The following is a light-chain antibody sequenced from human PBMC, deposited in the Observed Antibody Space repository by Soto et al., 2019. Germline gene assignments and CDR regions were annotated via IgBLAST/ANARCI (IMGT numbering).Light chain of an antibody. CDR3: QQYNNWPFT. CDR1: QSISSW. V-gene: IGKV1-5*01. Sequence: DIQMTQYPSSLSASVGDRVTITCRASQSISSWLAWYQQKPGKAPKLLIYDASSLESGVPSRFSGSGSGTEFTLTISSLQSEDFAVYYCQQYNNWPFTFGQGTRLEIK. J-gene: IGKJ5*01. CDR2: DAS.